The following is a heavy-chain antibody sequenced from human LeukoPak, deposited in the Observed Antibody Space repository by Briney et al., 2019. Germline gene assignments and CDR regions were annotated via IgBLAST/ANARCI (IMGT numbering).Heavy chain of an antibody. CDR3: ARPRGRWAYCGGDCYVDAFDI. Sequence: SETLSLTCTVSGGSISSSSYYWGWIRQPPGKGLEWIGSIYYSGSTYYNPSLKSRVTISVDTSKNQFSLKLSSVTAADTAVYYCARPRGRWAYCGGDCYVDAFDIWGQGTMVTVSS. J-gene: IGHJ3*02. D-gene: IGHD2-21*01. V-gene: IGHV4-39*07. CDR1: GGSISSSSYY. CDR2: IYYSGST.